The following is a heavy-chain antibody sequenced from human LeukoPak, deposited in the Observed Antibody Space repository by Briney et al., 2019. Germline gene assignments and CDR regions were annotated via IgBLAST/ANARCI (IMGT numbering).Heavy chain of an antibody. CDR2: INHSGST. D-gene: IGHD5-24*01. CDR1: GGSFSGYY. Sequence: SETLSLTCAVYGGSFSGYYWSWIRQPPGKGLEWIGEINHSGSTNYNPSLKSRVTISVDTSKNQFSLKLSSVTAADTAVYYCARGGGYNFAVDYWSQGTLVTVSS. J-gene: IGHJ4*02. CDR3: ARGGGYNFAVDY. V-gene: IGHV4-34*01.